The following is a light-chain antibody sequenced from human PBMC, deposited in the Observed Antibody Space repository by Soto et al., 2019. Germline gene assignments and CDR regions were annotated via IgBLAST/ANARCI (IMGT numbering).Light chain of an antibody. J-gene: IGLJ3*02. CDR3: AAWDDSLNGWV. Sequence: QSVLTQPPSASGTPGQRVPISCSGSSSNIGTNTVNWYQQLPGTAPKLLLYSNDQRPSGVPDRFSGSKSGTSASLAISGLQSEDEADYYCAAWDDSLNGWVFGVGTKLTVL. CDR2: SND. V-gene: IGLV1-44*01. CDR1: SSNIGTNT.